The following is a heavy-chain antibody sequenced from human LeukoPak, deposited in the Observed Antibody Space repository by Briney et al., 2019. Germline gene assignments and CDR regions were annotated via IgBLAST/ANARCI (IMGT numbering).Heavy chain of an antibody. Sequence: SVKVSCKAPGFTFTSSAVQWVRQAREQRLEWIGWIVVGSGNTNYAQKFQERVTITRDMSTSTAYMELSSLRSEDTAVYYCAAEDGQLRAFDIWGQGTMVTVSS. J-gene: IGHJ3*02. CDR3: AAEDGQLRAFDI. D-gene: IGHD2-2*01. CDR2: IVVGSGNT. CDR1: GFTFTSSA. V-gene: IGHV1-58*01.